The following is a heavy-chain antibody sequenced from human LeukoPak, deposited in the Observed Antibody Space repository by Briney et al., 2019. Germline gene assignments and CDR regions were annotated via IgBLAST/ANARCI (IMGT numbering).Heavy chain of an antibody. V-gene: IGHV3-48*04. D-gene: IGHD6-19*01. CDR3: ARGSSSGWYLDY. CDR2: ISSSSSTK. J-gene: IGHJ4*02. CDR1: GFTFSSYS. Sequence: GGSLRLSCAAPGFTFSSYSMNWVRQAPGKGLEWVSYISSSSSTKYYADSVKGRFTISRDNAKNSLYLQMNSLRAEDTAVYYCARGSSSGWYLDYWGQGTLVTVSS.